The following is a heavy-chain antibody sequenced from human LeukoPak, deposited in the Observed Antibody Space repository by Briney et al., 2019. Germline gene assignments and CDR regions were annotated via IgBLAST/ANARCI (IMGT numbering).Heavy chain of an antibody. V-gene: IGHV1-24*01. J-gene: IGHJ6*02. CDR1: GYTFTNYD. Sequence: ASVKVSCKASGYTFTNYDISWVRQAPGKGLEWMGGFDPEDGETIYAQKFQGRVTMTEDTSTDTAYMELSSLRSEDTAVYYCATGGGLMVRNLRYYYGMDVWGQGTTVTVSS. CDR3: ATGGGLMVRNLRYYYGMDV. D-gene: IGHD3-10*01. CDR2: FDPEDGET.